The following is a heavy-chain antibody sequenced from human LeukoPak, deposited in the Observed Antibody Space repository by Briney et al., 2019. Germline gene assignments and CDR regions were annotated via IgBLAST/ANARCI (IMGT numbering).Heavy chain of an antibody. CDR1: GYTFTGYY. CDR3: ASNADIVVVPAAIHYYYMDV. D-gene: IGHD2-2*01. CDR2: IIPIFGTA. J-gene: IGHJ6*03. Sequence: SVKVSCKASGYTFTGYYMHWVRQAPGQGLEWMGGIIPIFGTANYAQKFQGRVTITADESTSTAYMELSSLRSEDTAVYYCASNADIVVVPAAIHYYYMDVWGKGTTVTVSS. V-gene: IGHV1-69*13.